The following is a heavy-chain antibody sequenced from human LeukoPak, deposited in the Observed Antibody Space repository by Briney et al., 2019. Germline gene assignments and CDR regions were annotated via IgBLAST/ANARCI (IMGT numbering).Heavy chain of an antibody. CDR3: AVEMATSSAHY. J-gene: IGHJ4*02. D-gene: IGHD5-24*01. V-gene: IGHV1-69*04. CDR1: GGTFSSYA. CDR2: IIPIFGIA. Sequence: ASVKVSCKASGGTFSSYAISWVRQPPGQGLEWMGRIIPIFGIANYAQKFQGRVTITADKSTSTAYMELSSLRAEDTAVYYCAVEMATSSAHYWGQGTLVTVSS.